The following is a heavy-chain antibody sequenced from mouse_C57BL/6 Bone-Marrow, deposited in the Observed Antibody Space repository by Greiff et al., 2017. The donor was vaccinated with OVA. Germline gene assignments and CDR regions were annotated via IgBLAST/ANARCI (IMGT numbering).Heavy chain of an antibody. V-gene: IGHV1-22*01. CDR3: ATLAAQATWFAY. CDR2: INPNNGGT. CDR1: GYTFTDYN. D-gene: IGHD3-2*02. Sequence: EVQLQQSGPELVKPGASVKMSCKASGYTFTDYNMHWVKQSHGKSLEWIGYINPNNGGTSYNQKFKCKATFTVNKSSSTAYMELRSLTSEDSAVYYCATLAAQATWFAYWGQGTLVTVSA. J-gene: IGHJ3*01.